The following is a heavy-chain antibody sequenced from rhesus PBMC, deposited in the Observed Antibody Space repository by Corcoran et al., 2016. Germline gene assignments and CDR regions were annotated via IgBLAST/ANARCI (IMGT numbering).Heavy chain of an antibody. J-gene: IGHJ4*01. CDR1: GYSISSVYG. CDR2: IGGSSAST. V-gene: IGHV4-127*01. CDR3: ARPYEDDYGYYYPGFDY. D-gene: IGHD3-9*01. Sequence: QVQLQESGPGLVKPSETLSLTCAVSGYSISSVYGWRWIRQPPGKGLEWIGYIGGSSASTTYNPSLKRRITISKDTAKNEFSLELSSVTAADTAVYYCARPYEDDYGYYYPGFDYWGQGVLVTVSS.